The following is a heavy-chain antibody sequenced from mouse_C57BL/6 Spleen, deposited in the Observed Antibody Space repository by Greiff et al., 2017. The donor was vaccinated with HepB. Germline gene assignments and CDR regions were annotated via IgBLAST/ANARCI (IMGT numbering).Heavy chain of an antibody. Sequence: VQLQQPGAELVKPGASVKLSCKASGYTFTSYWMHWVKQRPGQGLEWIGMIHPNSGSTNYNEKFKSKATLTVDKSSSTAYMQLSSLTSEDSAVYYCAHYYGSSYNYAMDYWGQGTSVTVSS. V-gene: IGHV1-64*01. CDR1: GYTFTSYW. CDR3: AHYYGSSYNYAMDY. CDR2: IHPNSGST. D-gene: IGHD1-1*01. J-gene: IGHJ4*01.